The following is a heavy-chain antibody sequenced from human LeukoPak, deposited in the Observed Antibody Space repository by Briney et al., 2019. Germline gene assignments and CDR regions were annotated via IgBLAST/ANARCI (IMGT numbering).Heavy chain of an antibody. V-gene: IGHV1-18*01. CDR3: ARFSFPKKGIAEAVDY. CDR2: ISAYNGNT. J-gene: IGHJ4*02. CDR1: GYTFTSYG. D-gene: IGHD6-19*01. Sequence: ASVKVSCKASGYTFTSYGISWVRQAPGQGLEWMGWISAYNGNTNYAQKLQGRVTMTTDTSTSTAYMELRSLRSDDTAVYYCARFSFPKKGIAEAVDYWGQGTLVTVSS.